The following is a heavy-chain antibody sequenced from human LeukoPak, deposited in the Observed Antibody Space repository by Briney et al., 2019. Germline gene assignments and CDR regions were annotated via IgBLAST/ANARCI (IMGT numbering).Heavy chain of an antibody. V-gene: IGHV3-30*19. CDR2: IPYDGSNK. D-gene: IGHD4-23*01. J-gene: IGHJ4*02. Sequence: PGGSLRLSCAASGFTFSGFGMHWVRQAPGKGLEWVAVIPYDGSNKYYADSVKGRFTISRENSKNRLYLQMNSLRAEDTAVYYCARAEGYGGELDSWGQGTLVTVSS. CDR3: ARAEGYGGELDS. CDR1: GFTFSGFG.